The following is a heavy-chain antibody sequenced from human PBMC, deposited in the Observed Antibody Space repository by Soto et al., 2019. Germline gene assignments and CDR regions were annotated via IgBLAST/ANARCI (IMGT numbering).Heavy chain of an antibody. J-gene: IGHJ4*02. V-gene: IGHV1-69*13. Sequence: GPSVKVSCKASGGTFSSYAISWVRQAPGQGLEWMGGIIPIFGTANYAQKFQGRVTITADESTSTAYMELSSLRSEDTAVYYCARNIALATTDYRGQGTLGTVSS. CDR3: ARNIALATTDY. D-gene: IGHD6-19*01. CDR1: GGTFSSYA. CDR2: IIPIFGTA.